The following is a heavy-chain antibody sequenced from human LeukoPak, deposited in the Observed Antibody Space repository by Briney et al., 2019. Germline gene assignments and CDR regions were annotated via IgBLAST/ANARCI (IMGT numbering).Heavy chain of an antibody. CDR2: IYNTGST. D-gene: IGHD6-25*01. Sequence: SETLSLTCTVSGGSISEHYWSWIRQPPGKGLDWIGYIYNTGSTNYNPSLKSRVTMSLDTSKNQFSLKLSSVTAADTAIYYCAKDRRHRDGFDFWGQGTMVTVSS. J-gene: IGHJ3*01. CDR1: GGSISEHY. CDR3: AKDRRHRDGFDF. V-gene: IGHV4-59*11.